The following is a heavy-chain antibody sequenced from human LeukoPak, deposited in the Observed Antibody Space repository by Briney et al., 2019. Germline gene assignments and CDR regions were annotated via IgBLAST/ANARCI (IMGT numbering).Heavy chain of an antibody. V-gene: IGHV4-39*01. CDR1: GVSISSSNSY. CDR2: IYYSGNT. Sequence: MPSETLSLTCTVSGVSISSSNSYWGWFRQPPGKGLEWIGSIYYSGNTYYNASLKSQVSISIDTSKNQFSLRLTSVTAADTAVYYCARQTGSGLFILPGGQGTLVTVSS. CDR3: ARQTGSGLFILP. D-gene: IGHD3/OR15-3a*01. J-gene: IGHJ4*02.